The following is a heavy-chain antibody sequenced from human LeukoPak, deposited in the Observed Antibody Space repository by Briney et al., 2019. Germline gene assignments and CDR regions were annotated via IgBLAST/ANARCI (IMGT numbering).Heavy chain of an antibody. CDR2: IYYSGST. V-gene: IGHV4-39*07. D-gene: IGHD1-26*01. J-gene: IGHJ6*03. Sequence: SETLSLTCTVSGGSISSYYWSWIRQPPGKGLEWIGSIYYSGSTYYNPSLKSRVTISVDTSKNQFSLKLSSVTAADTAVYYCARDRGWELYYYYYMDVWGKGTTVTVSS. CDR1: GGSISSYY. CDR3: ARDRGWELYYYYYMDV.